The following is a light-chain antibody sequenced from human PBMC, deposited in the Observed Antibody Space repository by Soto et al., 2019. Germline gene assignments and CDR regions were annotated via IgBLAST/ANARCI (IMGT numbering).Light chain of an antibody. J-gene: IGKJ1*01. CDR1: QSVNIY. Sequence: EIVMPQSPATLSVSPGERATLSCRASQSVNIYLAWYQQKPGQAPRLLIYGASNRATGIPDRFSGSGSGTDFTLTISRLEPEDFAVYYCQQYGSSGTFGQGTK. V-gene: IGKV3-20*01. CDR2: GAS. CDR3: QQYGSSGT.